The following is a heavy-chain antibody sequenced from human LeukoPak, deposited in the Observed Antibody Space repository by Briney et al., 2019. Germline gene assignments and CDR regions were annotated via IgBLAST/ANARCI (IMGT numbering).Heavy chain of an antibody. Sequence: TSETLSLTCSVSGGSISSHYWSWIRQPAGKGLEWIGRVHVTRGTNYNPSLKSRVTMSVDTSKSQFSLKLHSVTAADTAVYYCASAETGRHCAYTICPDNWFDPWGQGTLVTVSS. CDR2: VHVTRGT. CDR3: ASAETGRHCAYTICPDNWFDP. V-gene: IGHV4-4*07. J-gene: IGHJ5*02. D-gene: IGHD3-16*01. CDR1: GGSISSHY.